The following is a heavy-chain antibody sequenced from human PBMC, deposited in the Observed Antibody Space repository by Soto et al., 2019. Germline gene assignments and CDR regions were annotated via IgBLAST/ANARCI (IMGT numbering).Heavy chain of an antibody. CDR2: IYHSGST. CDR3: ARGITIFGVVITPGWFDP. V-gene: IGHV4-30-2*01. J-gene: IGHJ5*02. D-gene: IGHD3-3*01. Sequence: QLQLQESGSGLVKPSQTLSLTCAVSGGSISSGGYSWSRIRQPPGKGLEWIGYIYHSGSTYYNPSLKSRVTISVDRSKNQFALKLSSVTAADTAVYYCARGITIFGVVITPGWFDPWGQGTLVTVSS. CDR1: GGSISSGGYS.